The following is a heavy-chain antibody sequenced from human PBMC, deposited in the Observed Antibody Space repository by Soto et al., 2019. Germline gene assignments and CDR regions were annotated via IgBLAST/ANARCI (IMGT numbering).Heavy chain of an antibody. CDR1: GGTFSGYS. Sequence: ASVKVSCKASGGTFSGYSISWVRQGPGQGLEWMGEIIPMFGTSNYAQKFQGRVTITADESTSTAYMELSSLRSEDTAVYYCARGSCSSTSCYKEYYFDLWGQGTLVTVS. D-gene: IGHD2-2*02. CDR3: ARGSCSSTSCYKEYYFDL. CDR2: IIPMFGTS. V-gene: IGHV1-69*13. J-gene: IGHJ4*02.